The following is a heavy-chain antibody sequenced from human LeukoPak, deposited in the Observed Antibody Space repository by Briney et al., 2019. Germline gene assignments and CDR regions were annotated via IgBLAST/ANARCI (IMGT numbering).Heavy chain of an antibody. D-gene: IGHD3-16*02. Sequence: GGSLRLSCVSSGFTFSSFAMSWVRQAPGKGLEWVSSVNTIGRRTYYADSVKGPFTISRDNSKNTLSLQMCSLRADDTAVYYCANDPLNNYYLNYMDVWGNGTTVTVS. CDR1: GFTFSSFA. J-gene: IGHJ6*03. CDR3: ANDPLNNYYLNYMDV. CDR2: VNTIGRRT. V-gene: IGHV3-23*01.